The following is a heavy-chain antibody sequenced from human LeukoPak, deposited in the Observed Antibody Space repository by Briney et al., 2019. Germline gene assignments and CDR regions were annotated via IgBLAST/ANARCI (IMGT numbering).Heavy chain of an antibody. Sequence: SVKVSCKSSGYSFTGHYMHWVRQAPGQGLEWMGWINPKSGGTNYAQKFQGRVTMTRDTSISTAYMDMSSLRSDDTAVYYCARNLWFGESSDAFDMWGQGTMVTVSS. D-gene: IGHD3-10*01. CDR3: ARNLWFGESSDAFDM. J-gene: IGHJ3*02. V-gene: IGHV1-2*02. CDR2: INPKSGGT. CDR1: GYSFTGHY.